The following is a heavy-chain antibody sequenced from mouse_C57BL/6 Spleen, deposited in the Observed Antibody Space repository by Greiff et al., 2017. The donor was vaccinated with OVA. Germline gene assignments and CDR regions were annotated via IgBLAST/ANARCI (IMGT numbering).Heavy chain of an antibody. D-gene: IGHD4-1*01. CDR3: ARGGGTRDY. CDR1: GFTFSSYA. J-gene: IGHJ2*01. V-gene: IGHV5-4*03. Sequence: EVKLVESGGGLVKPGGSLKLSCAASGFTFSSYAMSWVRQTPEKRLEWVATISDGGSYTYYPDNVKGRFTISRDNAKNNLYLQMSHLKSEDTAMYYCARGGGTRDYWGQGTTLTVSS. CDR2: ISDGGSYT.